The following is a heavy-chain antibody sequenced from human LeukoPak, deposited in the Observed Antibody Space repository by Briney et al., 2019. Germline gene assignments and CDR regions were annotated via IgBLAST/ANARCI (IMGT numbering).Heavy chain of an antibody. CDR3: ARAGEYGDYGLPDY. CDR1: GGSISSYY. V-gene: IGHV4-59*01. Sequence: SETLSLTCTVSGGSISSYYWSWIRQPPGKGLEWIGYIYYSGSTNYNPSLKSRVTISVDTSKNQFSLKLSSVTAADTAVYYCARAGEYGDYGLPDYWGQGTLVTVSS. D-gene: IGHD4-17*01. J-gene: IGHJ4*02. CDR2: IYYSGST.